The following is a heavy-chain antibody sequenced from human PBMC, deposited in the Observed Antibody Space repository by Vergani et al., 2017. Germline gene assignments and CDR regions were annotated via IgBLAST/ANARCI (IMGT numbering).Heavy chain of an antibody. V-gene: IGHV3-23*01. D-gene: IGHD2-2*01. Sequence: EVQLLESGGGLVQPGGSLRLSCAGSGFTFTTYAMSWVRQAPGKGLEWVSTISGRAYYTYYADSAKGRFTISRDNSKNTLYLHMNSLRAEDTAIYYCAKYPVVPALMDFYYYMDVWGKGTTVTVSS. CDR3: AKYPVVPALMDFYYYMDV. CDR1: GFTFTTYA. J-gene: IGHJ6*03. CDR2: ISGRAYYT.